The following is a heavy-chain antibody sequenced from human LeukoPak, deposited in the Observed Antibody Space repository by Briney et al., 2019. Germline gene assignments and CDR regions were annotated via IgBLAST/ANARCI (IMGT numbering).Heavy chain of an antibody. V-gene: IGHV3-53*04. Sequence: PGGSLRLSCAASGFIFSSNYMSWVRQAPGKGLERVSVIYSGGSTYYADSVKGRFTISRHNSKNTLYLQMNSLRAEDTAVYYCARVMGAAAYFDYWGQGTLVTVSS. J-gene: IGHJ4*02. CDR1: GFIFSSNY. D-gene: IGHD1-26*01. CDR3: ARVMGAAAYFDY. CDR2: IYSGGST.